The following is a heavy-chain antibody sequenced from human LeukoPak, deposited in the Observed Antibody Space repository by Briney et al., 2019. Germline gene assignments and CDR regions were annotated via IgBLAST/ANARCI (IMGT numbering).Heavy chain of an antibody. CDR1: GGSFSAYY. CDR3: APRGDIEHSYVYGKWFDP. D-gene: IGHD5-18*01. Sequence: SGTLSLTCAVYGGSFSAYYWTWIRQPPGKGLEWIGEINHSGSSNYNSSLRSRVTISVDTSYKQFSLGLSSVTAADTAVYYCAPRGDIEHSYVYGKWFDPWGQGARVTVSS. V-gene: IGHV4-34*01. J-gene: IGHJ5*02. CDR2: INHSGSS.